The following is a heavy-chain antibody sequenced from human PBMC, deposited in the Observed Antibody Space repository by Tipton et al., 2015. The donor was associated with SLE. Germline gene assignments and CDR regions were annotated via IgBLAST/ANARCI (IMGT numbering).Heavy chain of an antibody. V-gene: IGHV4-30-2*02. CDR1: GGSISSGGYS. Sequence: SGLVKPSETLSLTCAVSGGSISSGGYSWSWIRQPPGKGLEWIGYTYHSGSTYYNPSLESRVTIPVDTSKNQFSLKLSSVTAADTAVYYCARSGSFDYWGQGTLVTVSS. D-gene: IGHD1-26*01. CDR2: TYHSGST. CDR3: ARSGSFDY. J-gene: IGHJ4*02.